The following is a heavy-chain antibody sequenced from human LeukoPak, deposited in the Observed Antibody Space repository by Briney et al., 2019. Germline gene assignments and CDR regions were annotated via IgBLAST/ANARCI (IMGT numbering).Heavy chain of an antibody. D-gene: IGHD2-21*02. J-gene: IGHJ4*02. CDR3: ARRVTAFDY. CDR2: IKQDGSEK. V-gene: IGHV3-7*01. CDR1: GFTFSSYA. Sequence: PGGSLRLSCEASGFTFSSYAMRWVRQAPGKGLEWVANIKQDGSEKYYVDSVKGRFTISRDNAKNSLYLQMNSLRAEDTAVYYCARRVTAFDYWGQGTLITVSS.